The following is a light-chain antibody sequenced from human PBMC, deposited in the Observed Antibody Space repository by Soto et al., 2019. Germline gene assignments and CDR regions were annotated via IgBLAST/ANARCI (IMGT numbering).Light chain of an antibody. V-gene: IGKV3-15*01. CDR2: GIS. Sequence: DIVMTQSPATLSASPGEGATLSCRASQSVSSNLAWYQQKPGQAPRLLIYGISTRATGIPARFSGSGSGTEFSLTISSLQSEDFAVYYCQQYSKWPITFGQGTRLEIK. CDR3: QQYSKWPIT. J-gene: IGKJ5*01. CDR1: QSVSSN.